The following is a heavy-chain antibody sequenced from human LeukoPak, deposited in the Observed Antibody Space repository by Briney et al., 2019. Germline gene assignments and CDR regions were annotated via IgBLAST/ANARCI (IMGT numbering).Heavy chain of an antibody. J-gene: IGHJ6*02. CDR2: ISSSSSYI. Sequence: GGSLRLSCAASGFTFSSYSMNWVRQAPGKGLEWVSSISSSSSYIYYADSVKGRFTISRDNAKNSLYLQMNSLRAEDTAVYYCARVSVRCSSTSCYASYYYGMDVWGQGTTVTVSS. CDR1: GFTFSSYS. D-gene: IGHD2-2*01. CDR3: ARVSVRCSSTSCYASYYYGMDV. V-gene: IGHV3-21*04.